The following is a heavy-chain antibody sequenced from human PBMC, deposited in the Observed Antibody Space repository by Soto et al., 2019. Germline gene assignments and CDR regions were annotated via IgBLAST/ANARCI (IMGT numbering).Heavy chain of an antibody. J-gene: IGHJ5*02. CDR3: ARRGPYDSGGWFDP. V-gene: IGHV4-39*01. D-gene: IGHD3-10*01. Sequence: QLQLQESGPGLVKPSETLSLTCTVSGSSISSSSSYWGWIRQPPGQGLEWIASIHYSGNTYYNPSLGSRVTISVDTSKNQFSLKLSSVIASDTAVYYCARRGPYDSGGWFDPWGQGTQVTVSS. CDR1: GSSISSSSSY. CDR2: IHYSGNT.